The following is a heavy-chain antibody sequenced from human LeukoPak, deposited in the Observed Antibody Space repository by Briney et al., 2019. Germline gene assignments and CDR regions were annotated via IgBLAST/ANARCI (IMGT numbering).Heavy chain of an antibody. Sequence: GGSLRLSCAASKFAFSSYAMSWVRQAPGKGLEWVSAISGGGGNTYYADSVRGRFTISRDNSKNTLYLQMNSLRAEDTAVYYCGKNRYSGSLSPFDIWGQGTMVTVSS. CDR1: KFAFSSYA. D-gene: IGHD1-26*01. CDR3: GKNRYSGSLSPFDI. J-gene: IGHJ3*02. CDR2: ISGGGGNT. V-gene: IGHV3-23*01.